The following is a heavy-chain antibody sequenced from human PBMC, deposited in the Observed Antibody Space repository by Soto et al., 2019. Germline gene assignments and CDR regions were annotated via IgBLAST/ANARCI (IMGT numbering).Heavy chain of an antibody. V-gene: IGHV3-23*01. CDR1: GFTFNGYA. D-gene: IGHD6-19*01. Sequence: EVQLLESGGGVVQPGGSLRLSCTASGFTFNGYAMNWVRQAPGKGLEWVSAVTSGGTTTYYADSVKGRFTISRDNSRSTVYLQMNRLGVEDTAIYYCAKDHLGGAVADSFDYWGRGTLVTVSS. J-gene: IGHJ4*02. CDR3: AKDHLGGAVADSFDY. CDR2: VTSGGTTT.